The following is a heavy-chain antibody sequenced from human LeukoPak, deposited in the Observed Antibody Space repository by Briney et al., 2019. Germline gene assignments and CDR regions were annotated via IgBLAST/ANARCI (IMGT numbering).Heavy chain of an antibody. CDR2: ISGSSTTI. CDR1: GYTFTSYD. Sequence: SCKASGYTFTSYDINWVRQATGQGLEWVSYISGSSTTIYYAESVKGRFTVSRANAKNSLFLQMNSMRAEATAVDYCARDRDNSGWTFDYWGQGTLVTVSS. CDR3: ARDRDNSGWTFDY. D-gene: IGHD6-19*01. J-gene: IGHJ4*02. V-gene: IGHV3-48*03.